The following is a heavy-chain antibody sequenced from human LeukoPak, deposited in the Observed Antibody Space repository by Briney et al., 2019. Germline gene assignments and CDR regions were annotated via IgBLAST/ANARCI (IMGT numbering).Heavy chain of an antibody. CDR2: INWNGGST. D-gene: IGHD3-22*01. CDR1: GFTFDDYG. V-gene: IGHV3-20*04. J-gene: IGHJ4*02. Sequence: GGSLRLSCAASGFTFDDYGMSWVRQAPGKGLEWVTGINWNGGSTAYADSVKGRFTISRDNAKSSLYLQMNSLRAEDTALYYCARDQGDSSGYYGTGFDYWGQGTLVTVSS. CDR3: ARDQGDSSGYYGTGFDY.